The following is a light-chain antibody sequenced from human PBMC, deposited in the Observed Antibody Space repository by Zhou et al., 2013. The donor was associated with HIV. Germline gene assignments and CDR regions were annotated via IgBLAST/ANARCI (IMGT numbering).Light chain of an antibody. Sequence: DIQMAQSPSSLPASVGDRITITCRASQDIRNDLGWYQQNPGKAPRRLIYAASSLQSGVPSRFSGSGSGTDFTLTISSLQPEDFATYYCQQSYSTPITFGQGTRLEIK. CDR2: AAS. V-gene: IGKV1-39*01. CDR3: QQSYSTPIT. CDR1: QDIRND. J-gene: IGKJ5*01.